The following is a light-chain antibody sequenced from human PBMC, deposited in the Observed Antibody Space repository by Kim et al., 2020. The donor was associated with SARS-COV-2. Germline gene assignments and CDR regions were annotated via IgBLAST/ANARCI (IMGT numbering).Light chain of an antibody. CDR2: RHN. J-gene: IGLJ3*02. CDR1: SSNIGSNY. CDR3: AAWDDSLSGWV. Sequence: ELTQPPSASGTPGQRVTISCSGSSSNIGSNYVYWYQQLPGTAPKLLIYRHNQRPSGVPDRFSGSKSGTSASLAISGLRSEDEADYYCAAWDDSLSGWVFGGGTQLTVL. V-gene: IGLV1-47*01.